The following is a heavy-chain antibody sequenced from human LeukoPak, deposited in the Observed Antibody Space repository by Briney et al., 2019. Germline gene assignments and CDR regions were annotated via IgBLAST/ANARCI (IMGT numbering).Heavy chain of an antibody. J-gene: IGHJ6*03. CDR2: INTNTGNP. CDR1: GYTFTSYA. Sequence: ASVKVSCKASGYTFTSYAMNWVRQAPGQGLEWMGWINTNTGNPTYAQGFTGRFVFSLDTSVSTAYLQISSLKAEDTAVYYCARDPALLRKYYYYYMDVWGKGTTVTVSS. V-gene: IGHV7-4-1*02. CDR3: ARDPALLRKYYYYYMDV.